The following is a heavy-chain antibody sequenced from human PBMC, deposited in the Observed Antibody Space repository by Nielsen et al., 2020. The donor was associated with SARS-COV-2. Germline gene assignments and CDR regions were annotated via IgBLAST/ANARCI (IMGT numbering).Heavy chain of an antibody. CDR3: ARDRRQWLVRGKLAFDI. CDR1: GFTFSSYS. CDR2: ISSSSSYI. D-gene: IGHD6-19*01. J-gene: IGHJ3*02. Sequence: GESLKISCAASGFTFSSYSMNWVRQAPGKGLEWVSSISSSSSYIYYADSVKGRFTISRDNAKNSLYLQMNSLRAEDTAVYYCARDRRQWLVRGKLAFDIWGQGTMVTVSS. V-gene: IGHV3-21*01.